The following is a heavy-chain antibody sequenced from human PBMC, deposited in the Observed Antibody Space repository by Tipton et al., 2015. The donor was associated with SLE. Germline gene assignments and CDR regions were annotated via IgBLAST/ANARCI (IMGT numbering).Heavy chain of an antibody. CDR1: GGTFSSYA. V-gene: IGHV1-69*09. J-gene: IGHJ4*02. CDR3: ARADSSGWYEAGFGY. CDR2: IIPILGIA. D-gene: IGHD6-19*01. Sequence: QVQLVQSGAEVKKPGSSVKVSCKASGGTFSSYAISWVRQAPGQGLEWMGRIIPILGIANYAQKFQGRVTITADKSTSTAYMELSSLRSEDTAVYYCARADSSGWYEAGFGYWGQGTLVTVSS.